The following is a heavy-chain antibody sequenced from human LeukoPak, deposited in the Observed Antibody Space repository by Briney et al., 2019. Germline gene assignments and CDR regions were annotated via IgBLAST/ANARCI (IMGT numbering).Heavy chain of an antibody. CDR1: GGSISSSNYY. CDR2: IYYSGST. Sequence: PSETLSLTCTVSGGSISSSNYYWGWIRQPPGKGLEWSGSIYYSGSTNYNPSLKSRVTISVATSKNQFSLKLSSVTAADTAVYYCARVFSGWGYYGSGSYYRYYYMDVWGKGTTVTVSS. J-gene: IGHJ6*03. V-gene: IGHV4-39*07. CDR3: ARVFSGWGYYGSGSYYRYYYMDV. D-gene: IGHD3-10*01.